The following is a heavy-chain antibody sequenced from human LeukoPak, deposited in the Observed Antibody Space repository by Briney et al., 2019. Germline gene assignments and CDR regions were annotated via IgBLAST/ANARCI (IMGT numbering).Heavy chain of an antibody. CDR3: ARDPTRRYFDWLGPYYFDY. J-gene: IGHJ4*02. Sequence: ASVKVSCKASGYTFTGYYMHWVRQAPGQGLEWMGWINPNSGGTNYAQKFQGRVTITADESTSTAYMELSSLRSEDTAVYYCARDPTRRYFDWLGPYYFDYWGQGTLVTVSS. CDR1: GYTFTGYY. D-gene: IGHD3-9*01. CDR2: INPNSGGT. V-gene: IGHV1-2*02.